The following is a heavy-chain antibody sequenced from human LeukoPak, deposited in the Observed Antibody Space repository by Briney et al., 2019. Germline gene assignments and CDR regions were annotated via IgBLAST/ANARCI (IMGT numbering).Heavy chain of an antibody. D-gene: IGHD1-26*01. Sequence: GGSLRLSCTASGFTFGDYAMSWFRQTPGKGLEWVSFIRSKAYGGTTEYAASVKCRFTISRDDSKSIAYLQMNSLKTEDTAVHYCTRGRPTGATRYWGQGTLVTVSS. V-gene: IGHV3-49*03. CDR2: IRSKAYGGTT. CDR1: GFTFGDYA. CDR3: TRGRPTGATRY. J-gene: IGHJ4*02.